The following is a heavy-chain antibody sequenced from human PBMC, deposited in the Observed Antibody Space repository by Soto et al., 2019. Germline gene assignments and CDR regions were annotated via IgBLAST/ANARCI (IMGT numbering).Heavy chain of an antibody. V-gene: IGHV4-30-4*01. CDR3: DREQRYSGYAY. CDR2: IYYSGST. Sequence: ASETRSLTCTVSCGSISSGDYYWSWIRQPPGKGLEWIGYIYYSGSTYYNPSLKSRVTISVDTSKNQFSLKLSSVTAADTAVYYSDREQRYSGYAYWGQGTLVTVSS. CDR1: CGSISSGDYY. D-gene: IGHD5-12*01. J-gene: IGHJ4*02.